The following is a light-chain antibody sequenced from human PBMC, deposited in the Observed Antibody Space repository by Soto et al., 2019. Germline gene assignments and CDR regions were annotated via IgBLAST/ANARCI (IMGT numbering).Light chain of an antibody. CDR2: EVS. J-gene: IGLJ1*01. Sequence: QSVLTQPASVSGCPGQSITISCTGTSSDVGGYNYVSWYQQYPGKAPKLMIYEVSNRPSGVSSRFSGSKSGKTASLTISGIQAEDEVDYFCHSYKSSSTVVFGPSTKVTVL. CDR3: HSYKSSSTVV. V-gene: IGLV2-14*01. CDR1: SSDVGGYNY.